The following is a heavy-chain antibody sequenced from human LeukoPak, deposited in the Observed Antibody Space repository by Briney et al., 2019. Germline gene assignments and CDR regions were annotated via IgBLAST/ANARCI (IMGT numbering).Heavy chain of an antibody. D-gene: IGHD3-10*01. J-gene: IGHJ6*03. CDR3: ARETKGSNYLYYYMDV. V-gene: IGHV4-59*12. CDR2: IYYSGGT. Sequence: SETLSLTCTVSGGSISSYYWSWIRQPPGKGLEWIGYIYYSGGTNYNPSLKSRVTTSVDKSKNQFSLILNSVTDADTALYYCARETKGSNYLYYYMDVWGKGTTVTVSS. CDR1: GGSISSYY.